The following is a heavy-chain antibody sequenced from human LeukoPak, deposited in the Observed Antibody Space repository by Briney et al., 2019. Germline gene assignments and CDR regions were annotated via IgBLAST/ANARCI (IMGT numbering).Heavy chain of an antibody. V-gene: IGHV4-39*01. Sequence: SETLSLTCTVSGGSISSSSHYWGWIRQPPGKGLEWIGVSTYYNPSLKNRVTISRDTSKDQFSLKLSSVTAADTAIYYCARAGYSYGIISYFDSWGQGTLVTVSS. D-gene: IGHD5-18*01. J-gene: IGHJ4*02. CDR3: ARAGYSYGIISYFDS. CDR1: GGSISSSSHY. CDR2: VST.